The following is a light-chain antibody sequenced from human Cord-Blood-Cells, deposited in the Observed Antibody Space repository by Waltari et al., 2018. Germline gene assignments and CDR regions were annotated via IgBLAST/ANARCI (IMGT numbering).Light chain of an antibody. CDR2: GAS. CDR3: QQLNSYPLT. CDR1: QSVSSSY. Sequence: EIVLTQSPGTLSLSPGERATLSCRASQSVSSSYLAWYQQKPGQAPRLLIYGASSRATGIPDRFSGSGSGTEFTLTISSLQPEDFATYYCQQLNSYPLTFGGGTKVEIK. J-gene: IGKJ4*01. V-gene: IGKV3-20*01.